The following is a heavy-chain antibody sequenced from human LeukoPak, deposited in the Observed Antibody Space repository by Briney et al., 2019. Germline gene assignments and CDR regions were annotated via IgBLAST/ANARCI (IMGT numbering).Heavy chain of an antibody. CDR1: GGSISSSSYY. J-gene: IGHJ4*02. CDR2: IYYSGST. V-gene: IGHV4-39*01. Sequence: SETLSLTCTVSGGSISSSSYYWGWIRQPPGKGLEWIGSIYYSGSTYYNPSLKSRVTISVDTSKNQFSLKLSSVTAADTAVYYCARFRLGSSGLLGEDYYFDYWGQGTLVTVSS. CDR3: ARFRLGSSGLLGEDYYFDY. D-gene: IGHD3-22*01.